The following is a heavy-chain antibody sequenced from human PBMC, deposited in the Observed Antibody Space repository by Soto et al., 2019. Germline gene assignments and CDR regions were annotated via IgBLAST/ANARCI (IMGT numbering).Heavy chain of an antibody. CDR3: ARGSSSPSNRFYYYYYGMDV. CDR1: GYTFTSYD. V-gene: IGHV1-8*01. D-gene: IGHD6-13*01. CDR2: MNPNSGNT. Sequence: ASVKVSCKASGYTFTSYDINWVRQATGQGLEWMGWMNPNSGNTGYAQKFQGRVTMTRNTSISTAYMELSSLRSEDTAVYYCARGSSSPSNRFYYYYYGMDVWGQGTTVTVSS. J-gene: IGHJ6*02.